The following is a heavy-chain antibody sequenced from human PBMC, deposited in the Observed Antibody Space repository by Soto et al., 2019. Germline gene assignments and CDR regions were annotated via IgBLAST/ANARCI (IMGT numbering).Heavy chain of an antibody. V-gene: IGHV3-30*18. J-gene: IGHJ6*02. Sequence: GGSLRLSCAASGFTFSSYGMHWVRQAPGKGLEWVAVMSYDGSNKYYADSVKGRFTISRDNSKNTLYLQMNSLRAEDTAVYYCAKDMGYDFWSGYQNPYYYYGMDVWGQGTTVTVSS. D-gene: IGHD3-3*01. CDR3: AKDMGYDFWSGYQNPYYYYGMDV. CDR2: MSYDGSNK. CDR1: GFTFSSYG.